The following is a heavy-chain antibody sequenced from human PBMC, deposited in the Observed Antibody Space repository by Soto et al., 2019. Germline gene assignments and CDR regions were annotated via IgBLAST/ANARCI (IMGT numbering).Heavy chain of an antibody. D-gene: IGHD2-2*01. J-gene: IGHJ6*02. CDR2: IIPIFGTA. V-gene: IGHV1-69*01. CDR1: GGTFSSYA. CDR3: ARVGGSTSSKHYYGMDV. Sequence: QVQLVQSGAEVKKPGSSVKVSCKASGGTFSSYAISWVRQAPGQGLEWMGGIIPIFGTANYAQKFQGRVTITADESTSTAYMELSSLRSEDTAVYYCARVGGSTSSKHYYGMDVWGQGTTVTVSS.